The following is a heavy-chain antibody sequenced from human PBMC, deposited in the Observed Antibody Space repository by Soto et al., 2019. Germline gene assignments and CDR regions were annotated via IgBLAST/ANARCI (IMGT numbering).Heavy chain of an antibody. J-gene: IGHJ3*02. CDR3: AREVYCSDSSCYSWAFDI. V-gene: IGHV3-30-3*01. CDR1: GFTFSSYA. D-gene: IGHD2-15*01. CDR2: ISYDGGNK. Sequence: QVQLVESGGGVVQPGRSLRLSCAASGFTFSSYAMHWVRQAPGKGLEWVAFISYDGGNKYYADSVKGRFTISRDNSKNTLYLQMNSLRAEDTAVYYCAREVYCSDSSCYSWAFDIWGQGTMVTVSS.